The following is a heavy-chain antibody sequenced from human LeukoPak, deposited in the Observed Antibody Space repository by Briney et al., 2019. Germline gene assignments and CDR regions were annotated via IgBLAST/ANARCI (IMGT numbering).Heavy chain of an antibody. D-gene: IGHD3-9*01. CDR3: AKDPVLRYFDEIDY. Sequence: ASVKVSCKASGYTFTSYDINWVRQATGQGLEWMGWMNPNSGNTGYAQKFQGRVTITRNTSISTAYMELSSLRSEDTAVYYCAKDPVLRYFDEIDYWGQGTLVTVSS. CDR2: MNPNSGNT. V-gene: IGHV1-8*03. J-gene: IGHJ4*02. CDR1: GYTFTSYD.